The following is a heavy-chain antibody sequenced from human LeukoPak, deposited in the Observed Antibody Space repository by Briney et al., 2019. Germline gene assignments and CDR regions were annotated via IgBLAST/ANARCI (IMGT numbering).Heavy chain of an antibody. CDR3: AKGVSVEYSSSFNC. CDR1: GFTFSRHA. V-gene: IGHV3-23*01. D-gene: IGHD6-6*01. Sequence: GGSLRLSCAASGFTFSRHAMTWVRQAPGKGLEWVSAISGSGGTTYYADSVKGRFTISRDNSKNTLYLQMNNLRAEDTAVYYCAKGVSVEYSSSFNCWGQGTLVTVSS. J-gene: IGHJ4*02. CDR2: ISGSGGTT.